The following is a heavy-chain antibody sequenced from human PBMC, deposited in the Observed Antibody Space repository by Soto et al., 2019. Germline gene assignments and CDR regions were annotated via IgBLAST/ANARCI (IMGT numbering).Heavy chain of an antibody. Sequence: SGPTLVNPTQTLTLTCTFSGFSLSTSGMCVSWIRQPPGKALEWLARIDWDDDKYYSTSLKTRLTISKDTSKNQVVLTMTNMDPVDTVTYYCARNLIAAAGSSYGMDVWGQGTTVTVSS. CDR2: IDWDDDK. J-gene: IGHJ6*02. D-gene: IGHD6-13*01. CDR3: ARNLIAAAGSSYGMDV. CDR1: GFSLSTSGMC. V-gene: IGHV2-70*11.